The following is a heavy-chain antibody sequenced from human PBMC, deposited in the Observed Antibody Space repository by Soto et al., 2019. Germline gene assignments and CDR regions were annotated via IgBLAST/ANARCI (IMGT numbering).Heavy chain of an antibody. V-gene: IGHV1-69*13. CDR3: ARAPLIVGATIGGADY. CDR2: IIPIFGTA. D-gene: IGHD1-26*01. CDR1: GGTFSSYA. Sequence: SVKVSCKASGGTFSSYAISWVRQAPGHGLEWMGGIIPIFGTANYAQKFQGRVTITADESTSTAYMELSSLRSEDTAVYYCARAPLIVGATIGGADYWGQGTLVTVSS. J-gene: IGHJ4*02.